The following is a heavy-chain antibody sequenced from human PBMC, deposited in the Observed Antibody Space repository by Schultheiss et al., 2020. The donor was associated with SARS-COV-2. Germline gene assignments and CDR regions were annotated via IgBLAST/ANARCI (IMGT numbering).Heavy chain of an antibody. J-gene: IGHJ6*02. Sequence: SETLSLTCTVSGGSISRYYWSWIRQPPGKGLEWIGYIYYSGSTNYNPSLKSRVTISVDTSKNQFSLKLSSVTAADTAVYYCARGAHGYYYGMDVWGQGTTVTVSS. CDR2: IYYSGST. D-gene: IGHD1-26*01. CDR1: GGSISRYY. CDR3: ARGAHGYYYGMDV. V-gene: IGHV4-59*08.